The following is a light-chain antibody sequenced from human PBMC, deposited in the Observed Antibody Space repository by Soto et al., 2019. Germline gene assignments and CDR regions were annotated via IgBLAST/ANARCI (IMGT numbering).Light chain of an antibody. Sequence: QSVLTQPASVSGSPGQSITISCTGTSSDVGGYTYVSWYQQHPGKAPKLMIYEVSSRPSGVSNRFSGSKSGNTASLTISGLQAEDEADYYCSSYTSSSTYVFGTGTKVTVL. CDR2: EVS. CDR3: SSYTSSSTYV. CDR1: SSDVGGYTY. V-gene: IGLV2-14*01. J-gene: IGLJ1*01.